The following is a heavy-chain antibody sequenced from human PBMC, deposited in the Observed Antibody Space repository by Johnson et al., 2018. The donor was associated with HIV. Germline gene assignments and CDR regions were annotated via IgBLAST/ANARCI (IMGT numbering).Heavy chain of an antibody. J-gene: IGHJ3*01. CDR3: ARGFDWHWPTSAFHV. CDR1: GFTFSSYA. CDR2: TSNDGSNK. V-gene: IGHV3-30*04. D-gene: IGHD3-9*01. Sequence: QVQLVESGGGLVKPGGSLRLSCAASGFTFSSYAMHWVRQAPGKGLEWVAVTSNDGSNKYYADSVKGRFTIYREKFKNTLYLQMNGLRPEDAAVYYCARGFDWHWPTSAFHVWGQGTMVTVSS.